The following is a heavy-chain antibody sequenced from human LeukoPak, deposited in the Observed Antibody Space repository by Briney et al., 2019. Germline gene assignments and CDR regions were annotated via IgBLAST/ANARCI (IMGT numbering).Heavy chain of an antibody. Sequence: GGSLRLSCAASGFTFNNYAMTWVRQAPGKGLEWVTTISSNGDSTYYADSVKGRFTVSRDNSKNTLFLQMNSLRAEDTAIYYCAKERDYGPADYWGQGTLVTVSS. D-gene: IGHD4/OR15-4a*01. CDR2: ISSNGDST. CDR3: AKERDYGPADY. V-gene: IGHV3-23*01. CDR1: GFTFNNYA. J-gene: IGHJ4*02.